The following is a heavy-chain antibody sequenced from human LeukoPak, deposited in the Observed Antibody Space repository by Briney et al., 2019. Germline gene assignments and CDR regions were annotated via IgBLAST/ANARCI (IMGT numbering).Heavy chain of an antibody. CDR2: IKQDGSEK. J-gene: IGHJ6*03. V-gene: IGHV3-7*01. Sequence: GGSLRLSCAASGFTFSSYWMSWVRQAPGKGLEWVANIKQDGSEKYYVDSVKGRFTISRDNAKNSLYLQMNSLRAEDTAVYYCARLQSIAARRVLYYYYYMDVWGKGTTVTVSS. CDR1: GFTFSSYW. CDR3: ARLQSIAARRVLYYYYYMDV. D-gene: IGHD6-6*01.